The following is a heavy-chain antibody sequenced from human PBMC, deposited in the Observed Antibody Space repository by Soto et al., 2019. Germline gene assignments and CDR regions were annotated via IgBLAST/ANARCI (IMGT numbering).Heavy chain of an antibody. CDR2: MNPNSGNT. CDR1: GYTFTSYD. D-gene: IGHD1-7*01. V-gene: IGHV1-8*01. J-gene: IGHJ6*03. Sequence: VAXVKVSCKASGYTFTSYDINWVRQATGQGLEWMGWMNPNSGNTGYAQKFQGRVTMTRNTSISTAYMEPSSLRSEDTAVYYCARYVKLSDYYYMDVWGKGTTVTVSS. CDR3: ARYVKLSDYYYMDV.